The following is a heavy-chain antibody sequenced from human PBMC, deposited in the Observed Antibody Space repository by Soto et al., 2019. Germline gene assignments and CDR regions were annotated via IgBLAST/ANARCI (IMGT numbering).Heavy chain of an antibody. CDR3: ASFFFSSRRRHTRLAPGLGIPAEPSSDL. J-gene: IGHJ2*01. CDR2: MYYSGSF. V-gene: IGHV4-31*02. D-gene: IGHD3-9*01. Sequence: PGKCLEWIGYMYYSGSFYYNPSLKGRVMISSDTSKNQFSLSVSSVTAEDTAVYYCASFFFSSRRRHTRLAPGLGIPAEPSSDL.